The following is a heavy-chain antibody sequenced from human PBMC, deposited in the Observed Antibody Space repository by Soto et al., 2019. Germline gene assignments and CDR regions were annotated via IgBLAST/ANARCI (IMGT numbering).Heavy chain of an antibody. CDR2: IYYSGST. CDR3: ARHGVFLFDY. V-gene: IGHV4-39*01. CDR1: GGSISSSSYY. D-gene: IGHD3-16*01. J-gene: IGHJ4*02. Sequence: SETLSLICTVSGGSISSSSYYWGWIRQPPGKGLEWIGSIYYSGSTYYNPSLKSRVTISVDTSKNQFSLKLSSVTAADTAVYYCARHGVFLFDYWGQGTLVTVSS.